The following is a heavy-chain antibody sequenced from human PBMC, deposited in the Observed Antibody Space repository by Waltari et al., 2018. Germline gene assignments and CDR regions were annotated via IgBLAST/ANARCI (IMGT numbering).Heavy chain of an antibody. CDR3: ARVGRSGYFDY. D-gene: IGHD3-22*01. J-gene: IGHJ4*02. CDR1: GFTLSSYD. V-gene: IGHV3-13*01. CDR2: IGTACDT. Sequence: EVQLVESGGGLVQPGGSLRLSCAASGFTLSSYDMHWVRQATGKGLDLVSAIGTACDTYYPGSVKGRFTISRENAKNSLYLQMNSLRAGDTAVYYCARVGRSGYFDYWGQGTLVTVSS.